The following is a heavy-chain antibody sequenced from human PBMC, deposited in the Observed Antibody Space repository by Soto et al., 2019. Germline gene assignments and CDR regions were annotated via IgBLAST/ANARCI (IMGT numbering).Heavy chain of an antibody. D-gene: IGHD3-3*01. CDR3: ARGYYDFWSGYYIRPYVMAV. CDR2: ISSRGSSI. J-gene: IGHJ6*02. Sequence: GGYLRLSCAVSGFTFSDYYMSWIRQAPGKGLEWVSYISSRGSSIYYADSVKGRFTISRDNAKNSLYLQMNGLRAEDTAVYYCARGYYDFWSGYYIRPYVMAVWGQGSTVTVS. V-gene: IGHV3-11*01. CDR1: GFTFSDYY.